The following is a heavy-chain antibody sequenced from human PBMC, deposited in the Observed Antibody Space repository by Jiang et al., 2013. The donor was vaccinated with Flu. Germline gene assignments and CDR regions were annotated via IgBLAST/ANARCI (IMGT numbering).Heavy chain of an antibody. Sequence: SGSGLVKPSETLSLTCSVSGASIDKDYWTWVRQPPGRGLEWIGKISYSGSTSYNPSLKSRVTISADNSKNQFSLTLTSVTAADTAMYYCAKVCRGATCFGADGFDIWGQGRLVTVS. CDR1: GASIDKDY. J-gene: IGHJ3*02. D-gene: IGHD3-10*01. CDR3: AKVCRGATCFGADGFDI. CDR2: ISYSGST. V-gene: IGHV4-59*01.